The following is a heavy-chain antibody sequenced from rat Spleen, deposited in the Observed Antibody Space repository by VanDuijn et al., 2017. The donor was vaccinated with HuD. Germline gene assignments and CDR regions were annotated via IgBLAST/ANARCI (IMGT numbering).Heavy chain of an antibody. D-gene: IGHD1-4*01. J-gene: IGHJ3*01. V-gene: IGHV5-19*01. Sequence: EVQLVESGGGLVQPGRSLKLSCAASGFTFSNYGMHWIRQAPTKGLEWVASISPTGGSTSYRDSVKGRFTISRDNAKSTLCLHMDSRRSEDTATYYCATAGTRISRFAYWGQGTLVTVSS. CDR2: ISPTGGST. CDR3: ATAGTRISRFAY. CDR1: GFTFSNYG.